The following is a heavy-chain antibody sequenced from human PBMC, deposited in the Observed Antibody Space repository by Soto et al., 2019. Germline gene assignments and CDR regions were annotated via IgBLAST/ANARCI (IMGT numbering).Heavy chain of an antibody. CDR3: AAAGSVPFYSSGMDV. CDR1: GFTFTSSA. D-gene: IGHD3-10*01. Sequence: QMQLVQSGPEVKKPGTSVKVSCKASGFTFTSSAVQWVRQARGQRPEWIGWIVVGSGHTNYAQKFQERVTITRDMSTSTAYMELSSLRSEDTAVYYCAAAGSVPFYSSGMDVWGQGTTVTVSS. CDR2: IVVGSGHT. V-gene: IGHV1-58*01. J-gene: IGHJ6*02.